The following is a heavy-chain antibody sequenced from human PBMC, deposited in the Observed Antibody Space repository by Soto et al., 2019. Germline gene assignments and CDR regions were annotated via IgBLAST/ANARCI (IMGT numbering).Heavy chain of an antibody. CDR1: GGSFSGYY. Sequence: SETLSLTCAVYGGSFSGYYWSWIRQPPGKGLEWIGEINHSGSTNYNPSLKSRVTISVDTSKNQFSLKLSSVTAADTAVYYCARDLVFHYWGQGTLVTVSS. CDR2: INHSGST. CDR3: ARDLVFHY. D-gene: IGHD3-9*01. J-gene: IGHJ4*02. V-gene: IGHV4-34*01.